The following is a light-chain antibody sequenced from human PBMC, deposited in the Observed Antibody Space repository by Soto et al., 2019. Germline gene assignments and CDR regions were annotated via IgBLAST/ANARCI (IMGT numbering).Light chain of an antibody. CDR3: QQYGSSIT. CDR1: QSISSW. J-gene: IGKJ5*01. CDR2: DAS. V-gene: IGKV1-5*01. Sequence: DIQMPQSTSTLSASVGDRVTITCRASQSISSWLAWYQQKPGKAPKLLIYDASSLESGVPSRFSGRGSGTEFTLTISRLEPEDFAVYYCQQYGSSITFGQGTRLEIK.